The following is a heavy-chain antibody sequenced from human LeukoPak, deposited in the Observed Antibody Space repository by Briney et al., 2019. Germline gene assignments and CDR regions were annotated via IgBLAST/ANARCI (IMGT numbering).Heavy chain of an antibody. V-gene: IGHV4-30-4*01. CDR1: GGSISSGDHY. Sequence: PSETLSLTCSVSGGSISSGDHYWSWIRQSPGKGLAWIGYIYYGGSTYYNPSLNSRVSISVDTSKNQFSLKLSSVTAADTAVYYCARGGGQQLLTEYFQHWGQGTLVTVSS. CDR3: ARGGGQQLLTEYFQH. CDR2: IYYGGST. J-gene: IGHJ1*01. D-gene: IGHD6-13*01.